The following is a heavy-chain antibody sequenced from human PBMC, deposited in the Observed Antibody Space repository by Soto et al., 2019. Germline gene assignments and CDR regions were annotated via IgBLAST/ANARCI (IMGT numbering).Heavy chain of an antibody. CDR1: GFTFSSYA. Sequence: HPGGSLRLSCAASGFTFSSYAMHWVRQAPGKGLEWVAVISYDGSNKYYADSVKGRFTISRDNSKNTLYLQMNSLRAEDTAVYYCARDKIFRFRYYDILTGSPRQPRFDYWGQGTLVTVSS. V-gene: IGHV3-30-3*01. J-gene: IGHJ4*02. CDR3: ARDKIFRFRYYDILTGSPRQPRFDY. CDR2: ISYDGSNK. D-gene: IGHD3-9*01.